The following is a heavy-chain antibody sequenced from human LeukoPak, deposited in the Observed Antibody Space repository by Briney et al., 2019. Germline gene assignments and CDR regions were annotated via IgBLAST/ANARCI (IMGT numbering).Heavy chain of an antibody. CDR3: AIDSSGNHDAFDI. CDR2: IYSGGST. V-gene: IGHV3-66*02. CDR1: GFTVSSNY. J-gene: IGHJ3*02. D-gene: IGHD3-22*01. Sequence: GGYLRLSCAASGFTVSSNYMSWVRQAPGKGLEWVSVIYSGGSTYYADSVKGRFTISRDNSKNTLYLQMNSLRAEDTAVYYCAIDSSGNHDAFDIWGQGTMVTVSS.